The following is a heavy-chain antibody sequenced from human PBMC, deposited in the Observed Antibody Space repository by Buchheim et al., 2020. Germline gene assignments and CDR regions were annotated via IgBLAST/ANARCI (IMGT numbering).Heavy chain of an antibody. CDR1: GGSITSSHW. J-gene: IGHJ5*01. V-gene: IGHV4-4*02. CDR3: ARDPSSSATFDS. CDR2: IYHTGST. D-gene: IGHD2-2*01. Sequence: QVQLQESGPGLVKPSGTLSLTCAVSGGSITSSHWWTWVRQPPGKGLEWIGEIYHTGSTNYRPSLASRVTILVDRPKNQFSLTLRSVTAADTGFYYCARDPSSSATFDSWGQGTL.